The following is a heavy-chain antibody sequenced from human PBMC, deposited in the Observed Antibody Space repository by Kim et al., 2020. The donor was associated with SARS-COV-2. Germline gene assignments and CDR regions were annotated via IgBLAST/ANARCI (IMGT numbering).Heavy chain of an antibody. V-gene: IGHV7-4-1*02. J-gene: IGHJ6*02. CDR1: GYTFTSYA. CDR2: INTNTGNP. CDR3: ARDPGVSTIFGVVIWNPNYYGMDV. Sequence: ASVKVSCKASGYTFTSYAMNWVRQAPGQGLEWMGWINTNTGNPTYAQGFTGRFVFSLDTSVSTAYLQISSLKAEDTAVYYCARDPGVSTIFGVVIWNPNYYGMDVWGQGTTVTVSS. D-gene: IGHD3-3*01.